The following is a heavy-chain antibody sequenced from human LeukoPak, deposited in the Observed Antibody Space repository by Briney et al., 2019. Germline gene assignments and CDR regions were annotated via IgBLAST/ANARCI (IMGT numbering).Heavy chain of an antibody. D-gene: IGHD6-13*01. J-gene: IGHJ5*02. CDR3: ARDAGIAAAGTGRGWFDP. CDR2: TYYRSKWYN. CDR1: GDSLSSNSAA. Sequence: SQTLSLTCALSGDSLSSNSAAWNWIRQSPSRGLEWLGRTYYRSKWYNDYAVSVKSRITINPDTSKNQFSLQLNSVTPEDTAVYYCARDAGIAAAGTGRGWFDPWGQGTLVTVSS. V-gene: IGHV6-1*01.